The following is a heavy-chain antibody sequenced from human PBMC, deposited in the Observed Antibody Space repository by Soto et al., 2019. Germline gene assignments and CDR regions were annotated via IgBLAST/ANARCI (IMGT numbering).Heavy chain of an antibody. CDR2: IIPILSIA. V-gene: IGHV1-69*02. Sequence: QVQLVQSGAEVKKPGSSVKVSCNASGGSFISYNISWLRQAPGQGLEWMGRIIPILSIANYAQKFQGRVTITADKSTSTAYMELSSLRSEDTAVYYCARTSGLAGSAFDIWGQGTMVTVSS. CDR3: ARTSGLAGSAFDI. CDR1: GGSFISYN. D-gene: IGHD2-15*01. J-gene: IGHJ3*02.